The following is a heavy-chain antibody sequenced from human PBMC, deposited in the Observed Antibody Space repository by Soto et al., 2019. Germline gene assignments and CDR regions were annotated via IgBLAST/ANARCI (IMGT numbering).Heavy chain of an antibody. Sequence: SVKVSCKASGFTFTSSAVQWVRQARGQRLEWIGWIVVGSGNTNYAQKFQERVTITRDMSTSTAYMELSSLRSEDTAVYYCAAATIVLVPAAIGGFDYWGQGTLVTVS. CDR1: GFTFTSSA. D-gene: IGHD2-2*01. CDR2: IVVGSGNT. J-gene: IGHJ4*02. V-gene: IGHV1-58*01. CDR3: AAATIVLVPAAIGGFDY.